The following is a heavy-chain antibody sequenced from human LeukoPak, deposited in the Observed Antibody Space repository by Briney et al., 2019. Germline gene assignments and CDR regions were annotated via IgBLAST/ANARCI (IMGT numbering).Heavy chain of an antibody. CDR1: GFTFSSYA. Sequence: GGSLRLSCAASGFTFSSYAMSWVRQAPGKGLEWVSAISGSGGSTYYADSVKGRFTTSRDNSKNTLYLQMNSLRAEDTAVYYCAKDGCSSTSCYFQHWGQGTLVTVSS. D-gene: IGHD2-2*01. J-gene: IGHJ1*01. V-gene: IGHV3-23*01. CDR3: AKDGCSSTSCYFQH. CDR2: ISGSGGST.